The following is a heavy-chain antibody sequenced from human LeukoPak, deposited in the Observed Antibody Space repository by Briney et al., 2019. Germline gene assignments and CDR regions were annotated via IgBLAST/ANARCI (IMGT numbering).Heavy chain of an antibody. CDR3: SRALEV. CDR2: INQDGSEK. Sequence: GGSLRLSCEVSGLIFRTYWMDWVRQAPGRGLEWVANINQDGSEKYFVDSVKGRFTIFRDNAKNALYLQMNSLRAEGTTVYYCSRALEVWGKGTTVTVSS. CDR1: GLIFRTYW. J-gene: IGHJ6*04. V-gene: IGHV3-7*01.